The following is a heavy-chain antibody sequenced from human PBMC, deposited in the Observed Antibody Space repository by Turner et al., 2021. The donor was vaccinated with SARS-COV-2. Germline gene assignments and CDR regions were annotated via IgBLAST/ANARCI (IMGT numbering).Heavy chain of an antibody. CDR2: IYSGGST. D-gene: IGHD3-10*01. CDR3: AREVSGSSNTGVYFDY. V-gene: IGHV3-66*01. Sequence: EVQLVEAGGGLVQPGGSLRLYCAASGFTVIWNYMNWVRQAPGKGLEWVSIIYSGGSTFYSDSVKGRFTISRDNSKNTLDLQMNSLRAEDTAVYYCAREVSGSSNTGVYFDYWGQGTLVTVSS. CDR1: GFTVIWNY. J-gene: IGHJ4*02.